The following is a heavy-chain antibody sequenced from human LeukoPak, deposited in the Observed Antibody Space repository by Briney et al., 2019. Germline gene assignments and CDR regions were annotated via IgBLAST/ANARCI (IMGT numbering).Heavy chain of an antibody. CDR3: ARVGGPP. CDR2: ISSSSSYI. CDR1: GFTFSDHY. J-gene: IGHJ5*02. D-gene: IGHD2-15*01. Sequence: GGSLRLSCAASGFTFSDHYMDWVRQAPGKGLEWVSSISSSSSYIYYADSVKGRFTISRDNAKNSLYLQMNSLRAEDTAVYYCARVGGPPWGQGTLVTVSS. V-gene: IGHV3-21*01.